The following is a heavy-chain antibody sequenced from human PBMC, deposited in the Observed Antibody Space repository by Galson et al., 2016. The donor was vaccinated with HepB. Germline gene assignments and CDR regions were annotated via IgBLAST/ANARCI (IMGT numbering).Heavy chain of an antibody. D-gene: IGHD3-10*01. J-gene: IGHJ6*02. V-gene: IGHV5-51*01. CDR1: GYDFSNFW. CDR2: IYPGDSDT. Sequence: QSGAEVKKPGESLTISCKASGYDFSNFWISWVRQMPGKGLEWMGIIYPGDSDTRYSPSFQGQVTISVDKSISTAYLQWSSLKASDTAMYYCARLGLGWEFLSYYYGMDVWGQGTTVIVSS. CDR3: ARLGLGWEFLSYYYGMDV.